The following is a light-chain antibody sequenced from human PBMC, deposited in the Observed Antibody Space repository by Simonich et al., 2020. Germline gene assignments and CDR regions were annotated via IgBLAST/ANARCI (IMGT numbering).Light chain of an antibody. CDR1: QRVLYISNNKNY. Sequence: DIVMTQSPDSLAVSLGERAPINCKSSQRVLYISNNKNYLAWYQQKPGQPPKLLIYWASTRESGVPDRFSGSGSGTDFTLTISSLQAEDVAVYYCQQYYSTPTFGQGTKVEIK. CDR3: QQYYSTPT. V-gene: IGKV4-1*01. CDR2: WAS. J-gene: IGKJ1*01.